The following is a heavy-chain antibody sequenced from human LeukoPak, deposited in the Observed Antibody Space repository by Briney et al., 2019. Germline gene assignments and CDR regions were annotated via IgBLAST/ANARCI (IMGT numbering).Heavy chain of an antibody. V-gene: IGHV4-34*01. CDR2: INHSGST. J-gene: IGHJ3*02. Sequence: PSETLSLTCAVYGGSFSCYYWSWIRQPPGKGLEWIGEINHSGSTNYNPSLKSRVTISVDTSKNQFSLKLSSVTAADTAVYYCARVLLAPDAFDIWGQGTMVTVSS. CDR3: ARVLLAPDAFDI. CDR1: GGSFSCYY. D-gene: IGHD2/OR15-2a*01.